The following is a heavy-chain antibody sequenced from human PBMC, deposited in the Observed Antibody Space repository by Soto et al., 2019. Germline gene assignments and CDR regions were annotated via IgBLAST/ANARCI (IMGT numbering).Heavy chain of an antibody. CDR1: GFTFSDYW. D-gene: IGHD6-6*01. J-gene: IGHJ4*01. V-gene: IGHV3-74*01. CDR3: ASSVLTRFEY. CDR2: INSDGSST. Sequence: GGSLRLSCAASGFTFSDYWMHWVRQAPGKGLVWVSRINSDGSSTFYADSVKGRFTISRDNAKNTLYLQMNSLRAEDTAVYYCASSVLTRFEYWGHGALVIVAS.